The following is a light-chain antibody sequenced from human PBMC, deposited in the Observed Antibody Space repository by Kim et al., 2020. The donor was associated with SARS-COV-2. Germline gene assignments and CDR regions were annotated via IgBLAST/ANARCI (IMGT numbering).Light chain of an antibody. V-gene: IGKV3-20*01. CDR3: QQYNRPPT. CDR1: LSVDSNY. Sequence: EIVLTQSPGTLSLSPGERATLSCRASLSVDSNYVAWYQQKPGQAPRLLIYAASSRATGIPDRFSGSGSGADFTLTISRLEPEDFAVYYCQQYNRPPTFGHGTKVDIK. CDR2: AAS. J-gene: IGKJ1*01.